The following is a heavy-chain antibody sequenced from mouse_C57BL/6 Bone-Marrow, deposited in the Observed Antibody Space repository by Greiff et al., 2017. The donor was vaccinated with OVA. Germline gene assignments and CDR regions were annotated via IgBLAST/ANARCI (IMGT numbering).Heavy chain of an antibody. V-gene: IGHV1-42*01. J-gene: IGHJ3*01. Sequence: VQLKESGPELVKPGASVKISCKASGYSFTGYYMNWVKQSPEKSLEWIGEINPSTGGTTYNQKFKAKATLTVDKSSSTAYMQLKSLTSEDSAVYYCAGGWFAYWGQGTLVTVSA. CDR3: AGGWFAY. CDR1: GYSFTGYY. CDR2: INPSTGGT.